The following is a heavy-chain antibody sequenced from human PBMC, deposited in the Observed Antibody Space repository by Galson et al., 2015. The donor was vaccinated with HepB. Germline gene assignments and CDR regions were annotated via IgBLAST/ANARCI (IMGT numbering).Heavy chain of an antibody. CDR1: GYSFTSYW. J-gene: IGHJ3*02. CDR3: ATQYYYGSGSYIHAFDI. V-gene: IGHV5-51*01. D-gene: IGHD3-10*01. Sequence: QSGAEVKKPGESLKISCKGSGYSFTSYWIGWVRQMPGKGLEWMGIIYPSDSDTRYSPSFQGQVTISADKSISTAYLQWSSLKASDTAMYYCATQYYYGSGSYIHAFDIWGQGTMVTVSS. CDR2: IYPSDSDT.